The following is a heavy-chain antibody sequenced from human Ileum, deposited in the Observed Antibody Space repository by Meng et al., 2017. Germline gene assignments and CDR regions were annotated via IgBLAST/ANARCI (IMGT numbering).Heavy chain of an antibody. J-gene: IGHJ4*02. Sequence: EVQLVESGGGLAPPGGSLRLSCTASGFTFSSSWVHWVRQAPGRGLAWVSRIIGDGSGANYADSVEGRFTVSRDNAKNTAYLQMSGLRAEDTAVYYCAFTLLASPSALTNWGQGTLVTVSS. CDR1: GFTFSSSW. CDR2: IIGDGSGA. D-gene: IGHD3-3*01. V-gene: IGHV3-74*01. CDR3: AFTLLASPSALTN.